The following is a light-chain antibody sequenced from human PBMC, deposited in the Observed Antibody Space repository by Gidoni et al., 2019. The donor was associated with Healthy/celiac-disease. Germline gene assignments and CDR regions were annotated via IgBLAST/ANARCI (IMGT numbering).Light chain of an antibody. CDR3: QQCYSTPRT. CDR2: WAS. CDR1: QSVLYSSNNKSY. Sequence: DIVMTQSPDSLAVSLGERATINCKSSQSVLYSSNNKSYLAWYQQKPGQPPKLLIYWASTRECGVPDRFSGSGSGTDFTLTISSLQAEDVAVYYCQQCYSTPRTFGQGTKVEIK. V-gene: IGKV4-1*01. J-gene: IGKJ1*01.